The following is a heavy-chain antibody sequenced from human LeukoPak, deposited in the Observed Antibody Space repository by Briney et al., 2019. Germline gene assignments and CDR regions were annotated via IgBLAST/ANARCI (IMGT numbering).Heavy chain of an antibody. CDR3: ARRRESSGLIFDY. V-gene: IGHV1-69*05. Sequence: SEKVSCKASGGTFSSYAISWVRQAPGQGLEWMGRIIPIFGTANYAQKFQGRVTITTDESTSTAYMELSSLRSEDTAVYYCARRRESSGLIFDYWGQGTLVTVSS. D-gene: IGHD6-19*01. CDR2: IIPIFGTA. CDR1: GGTFSSYA. J-gene: IGHJ4*02.